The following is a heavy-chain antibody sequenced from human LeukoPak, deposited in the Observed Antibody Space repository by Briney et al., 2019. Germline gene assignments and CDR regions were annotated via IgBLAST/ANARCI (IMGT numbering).Heavy chain of an antibody. J-gene: IGHJ4*02. CDR3: ASYFLWFSYSLDY. CDR1: GGSISSSSYY. CDR2: IYYSGST. Sequence: PSETLSLTCTVSGGSISSSSYYWGWIRQPPGKGLEWIGSIYYSGSTYYNPSLKSRVTISVDTSKNQFSLKLSSVTAADTAVYYCASYFLWFSYSLDYWGQGTLVTVSS. V-gene: IGHV4-39*01. D-gene: IGHD3-10*01.